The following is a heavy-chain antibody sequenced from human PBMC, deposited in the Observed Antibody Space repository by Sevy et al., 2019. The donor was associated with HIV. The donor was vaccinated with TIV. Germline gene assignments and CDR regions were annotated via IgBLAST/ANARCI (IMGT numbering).Heavy chain of an antibody. J-gene: IGHJ4*02. CDR3: ATSKDYYESSGYPFDY. V-gene: IGHV1-24*01. CDR2: FDPEDDET. Sequence: DTVKVSCKVSGYTLTEFSMHWVRQAPGKGLERMATFDPEDDETIYAQKFQGRVTMAEDTSTDTVYMELSSLRSEDTAVYYCATSKDYYESSGYPFDYWGQGTLVTVSS. D-gene: IGHD3-22*01. CDR1: GYTLTEFS.